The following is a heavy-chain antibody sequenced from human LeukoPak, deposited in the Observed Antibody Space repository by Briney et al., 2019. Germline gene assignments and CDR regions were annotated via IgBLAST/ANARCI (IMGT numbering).Heavy chain of an antibody. CDR2: INHDGSVK. D-gene: IGHD1-26*01. Sequence: GGSLRLSCAASGFTFSSYWMSWVRQAPGKGLEWVANINHDGSVKYYVDSVKGRFTISRDNAKNSLYLQMNSLRADDTAVYYCAKKVGADWGQGILVTVSS. CDR1: GFTFSSYW. V-gene: IGHV3-7*01. CDR3: AKKVGAD. J-gene: IGHJ4*02.